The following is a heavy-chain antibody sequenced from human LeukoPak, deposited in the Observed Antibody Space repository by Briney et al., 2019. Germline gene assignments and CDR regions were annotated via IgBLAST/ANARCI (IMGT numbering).Heavy chain of an antibody. D-gene: IGHD3-22*01. Sequence: AGGSLRLSCAASGFTFSSYWMNWARQAPGKGLEWVASINHNGNVNYYVDSVKGRFTISRDNAKNSLYLQMSNLRAEDTAVYFCAKGRGMIVGEALDYWGQGTLVTVSS. J-gene: IGHJ4*02. CDR2: INHNGNVN. CDR3: AKGRGMIVGEALDY. V-gene: IGHV3-7*03. CDR1: GFTFSSYW.